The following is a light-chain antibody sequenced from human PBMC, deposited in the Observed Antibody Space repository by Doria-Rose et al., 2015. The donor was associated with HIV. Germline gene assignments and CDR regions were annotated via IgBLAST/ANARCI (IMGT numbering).Light chain of an antibody. V-gene: IGKV4-1*01. Sequence: DIQVTQSPESLGMSLGERATLNCKSNQGLLYTSKNYLAWYQQKPGQPPKLLIYWASTRQSGVPDRFSGSGSGTDFTLTISSLEAEDVAVYYCQQYYDTPSFGPGTTVDIK. CDR1: QGLLYTSKNY. CDR2: WAS. CDR3: QQYYDTPS. J-gene: IGKJ3*01.